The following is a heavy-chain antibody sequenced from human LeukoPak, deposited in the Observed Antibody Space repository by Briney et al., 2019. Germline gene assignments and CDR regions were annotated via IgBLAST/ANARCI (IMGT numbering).Heavy chain of an antibody. CDR2: IYNTENT. J-gene: IGHJ6*02. CDR3: ARGGNDILGAYFPGIYGMDV. D-gene: IGHD3-9*01. Sequence: SETLSVTCTGSGGSISNYYWSWIRQPPGKGLEWIGYIYNTENTNYSPSLKSRVTISVDTSKNQFSLNLSSVTAADTAVYFCARGGNDILGAYFPGIYGMDVWGQGTTVTVSS. V-gene: IGHV4-59*01. CDR1: GGSISNYY.